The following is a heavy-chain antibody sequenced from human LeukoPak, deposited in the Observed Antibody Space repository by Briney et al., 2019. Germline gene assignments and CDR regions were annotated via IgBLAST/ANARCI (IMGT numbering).Heavy chain of an antibody. CDR3: ASLYDYVWGSYRTYYFDY. Sequence: PSETLSLTCTVSGGSISSYYWSWIRQPAGKGLEWIGRIYISGSTNYNPSLKSRVTMSVDTSKNQFSLKLSSVTAADTAVYYCASLYDYVWGSYRTYYFDYWGQGTLVTVSS. V-gene: IGHV4-4*07. CDR2: IYISGST. CDR1: GGSISSYY. D-gene: IGHD3-16*02. J-gene: IGHJ4*02.